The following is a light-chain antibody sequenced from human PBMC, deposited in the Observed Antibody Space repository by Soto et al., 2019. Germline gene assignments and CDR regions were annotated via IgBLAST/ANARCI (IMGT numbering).Light chain of an antibody. CDR1: QNIGKY. CDR3: EQSYGTPYT. CDR2: ASS. V-gene: IGKV1-39*01. Sequence: DIQMTQSPSSQSAVVGDRVTITCRASQNIGKYLNWYQQKPGKAPNLLIYASSSLQSGVPPRFSGSGSGTHFTLTISSLQPEDFATSYCEQSYGTPYTFGQGTKLEIK. J-gene: IGKJ2*01.